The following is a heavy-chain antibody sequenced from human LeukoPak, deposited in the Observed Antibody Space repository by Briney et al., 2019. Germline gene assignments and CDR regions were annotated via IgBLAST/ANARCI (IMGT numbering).Heavy chain of an antibody. J-gene: IGHJ5*02. CDR1: GGSISSGGYS. CDR3: ARGVTAVAGDWFDP. Sequence: SETLSLTCAVSGGSISSGGYSWSRIRQPPGKGLEWIGYIYHSGSTYYNPSLKSRVTISVDRSKNQFSLKLSSVTAADTAVYYCARGVTAVAGDWFDPWGQGTLVTVSS. D-gene: IGHD6-19*01. V-gene: IGHV4-30-2*01. CDR2: IYHSGST.